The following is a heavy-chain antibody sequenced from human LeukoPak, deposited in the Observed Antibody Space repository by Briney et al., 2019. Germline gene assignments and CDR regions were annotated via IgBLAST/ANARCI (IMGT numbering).Heavy chain of an antibody. CDR3: TVGGYRYGLDAFDI. CDR2: IRSTANSYAT. CDR1: GFTFSDSA. J-gene: IGHJ3*02. D-gene: IGHD5-18*01. Sequence: PGGPLRLSCAASGFTFSDSALHWVRQASGKGLEWVGRIRSTANSYATAYDVSVKGRFTIPRDDSKDTASLQMNNLKTEDTAVYYCTVGGYRYGLDAFDIWGQGTMVTVSS. V-gene: IGHV3-73*01.